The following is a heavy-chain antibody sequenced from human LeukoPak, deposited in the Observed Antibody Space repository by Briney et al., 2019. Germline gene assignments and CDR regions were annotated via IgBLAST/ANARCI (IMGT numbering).Heavy chain of an antibody. CDR3: ARWRGRQSEFDY. V-gene: IGHV3-7*01. J-gene: IGHJ4*02. CDR1: GFTFSSYW. D-gene: IGHD1-1*01. CDR2: IKEDESDE. Sequence: GGSLRLSCEASGFTFSSYWMSWVRQAPGRGLEWVAHIKEDESDEYYVDSVRGRFTASRDNAKNSVNLQMNSLRVEDTAVYYCARWRGRQSEFDYWGQGTLVTVSS.